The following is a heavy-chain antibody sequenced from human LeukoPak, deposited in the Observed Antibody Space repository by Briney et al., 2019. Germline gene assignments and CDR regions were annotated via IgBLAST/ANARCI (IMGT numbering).Heavy chain of an antibody. V-gene: IGHV1-18*01. J-gene: IGHJ4*02. CDR1: GYTFTSYG. Sequence: ASVKVSCKASGYTFTSYGISWVRQAPGQGLEWMGWISAYNGNTNYAQKLQGRVTMTTDTSTSTAYMELRSLRSDDTAVYYCARGPYYYDSSGYYYEIDYWGQGTLVTVSS. CDR2: ISAYNGNT. CDR3: ARGPYYYDSSGYYYEIDY. D-gene: IGHD3-22*01.